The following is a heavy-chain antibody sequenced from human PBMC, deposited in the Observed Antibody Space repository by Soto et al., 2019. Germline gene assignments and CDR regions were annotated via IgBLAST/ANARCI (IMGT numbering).Heavy chain of an antibody. CDR3: ARVPEY. V-gene: IGHV4-34*01. J-gene: IGHJ4*02. CDR1: GGSFNDDY. Sequence: SETLSLTCAVEGGSFNDDYWSWIRQSPGKGLEWIGEINDSGSTKYNPSLKSRVTISVDRSKSQFSLNLSSVTAADTAVYYCARVPEYWGQGILVTVSS. CDR2: INDSGST.